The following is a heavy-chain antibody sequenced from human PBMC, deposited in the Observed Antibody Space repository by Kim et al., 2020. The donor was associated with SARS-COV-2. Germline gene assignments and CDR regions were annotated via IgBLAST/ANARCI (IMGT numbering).Heavy chain of an antibody. D-gene: IGHD2-2*01. CDR3: AKDGAGSSTRVYYYYYGMDV. CDR1: GFTFSSYG. J-gene: IGHJ6*02. Sequence: GGSLRLSCAASGFTFSSYGMHWVRQAPGKGLEWVAVISYDGSNKYYADSVKGRFTISRDNSKNTLYLQMNSLRAEDTAVYYCAKDGAGSSTRVYYYYYGMDVWGQGTTVTVSS. CDR2: ISYDGSNK. V-gene: IGHV3-30*18.